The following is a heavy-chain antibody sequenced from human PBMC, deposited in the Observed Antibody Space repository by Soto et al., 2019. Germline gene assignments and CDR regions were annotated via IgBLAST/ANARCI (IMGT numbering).Heavy chain of an antibody. CDR2: INAGNGNT. V-gene: IGHV1-3*01. CDR1: GYTFTSYA. J-gene: IGHJ6*03. Sequence: ASVKVSCKASGYTFTSYAMHWVRQVPGQRLEWMGWINAGNGNTKYSQKFQGRVTITRDTSASAAYMELSSLRSEDTAVYYCARGYCSSTSCYAYELYYYYYYYMDVWGKGTXVTVSS. D-gene: IGHD2-2*01. CDR3: ARGYCSSTSCYAYELYYYYYYYMDV.